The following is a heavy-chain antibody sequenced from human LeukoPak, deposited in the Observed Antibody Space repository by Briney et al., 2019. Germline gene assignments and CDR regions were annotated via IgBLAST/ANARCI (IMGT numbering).Heavy chain of an antibody. D-gene: IGHD3-3*01. CDR2: IYYSGST. Sequence: SETLSLICTVSGGSISSSSYYWGWIHQPPGKGLEWIGSIYYSGSTYYNPSLKSRVTISVDTSKNQFSLKLSSVTAADTAVYYCASNSGDFWSGYPLIDYWGQGTLVTVSS. CDR1: GGSISSSSYY. J-gene: IGHJ4*02. V-gene: IGHV4-39*07. CDR3: ASNSGDFWSGYPLIDY.